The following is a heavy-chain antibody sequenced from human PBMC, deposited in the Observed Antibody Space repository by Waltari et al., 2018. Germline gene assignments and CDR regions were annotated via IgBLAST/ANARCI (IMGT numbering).Heavy chain of an antibody. V-gene: IGHV4-34*01. CDR2: INHSGST. D-gene: IGHD4-17*01. J-gene: IGHJ5*02. Sequence: QVQLQQWGAGLLKPSETLSLTCAVYGGSFSGYYLSWVRQPPGKGLEWIGEINHSGSTNYNPSLKSRVTISVDTSKNQFSLMLNSVTAADTAVYYCAKDYGATLRGWFDPWGQGNLVIVSS. CDR1: GGSFSGYY. CDR3: AKDYGATLRGWFDP.